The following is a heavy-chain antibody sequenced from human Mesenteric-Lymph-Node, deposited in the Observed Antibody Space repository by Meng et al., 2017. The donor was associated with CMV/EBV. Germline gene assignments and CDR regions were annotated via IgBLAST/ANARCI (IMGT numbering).Heavy chain of an antibody. CDR1: GGSITSGGYY. Sequence: SETLSLTCTVSGGSITSGGYYWTWIRQHPGKGLEWIGYIYHSGRTYYNPSLKSRITMSLDTSKNQFSLKVNSVTAADTAVYFCARNPWYYGLDVWGQGNTVTVSS. J-gene: IGHJ6*02. CDR3: ARNPWYYGLDV. CDR2: IYHSGRT. V-gene: IGHV4-31*03.